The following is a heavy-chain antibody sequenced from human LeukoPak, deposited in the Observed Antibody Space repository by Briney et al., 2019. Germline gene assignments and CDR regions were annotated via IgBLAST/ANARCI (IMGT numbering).Heavy chain of an antibody. J-gene: IGHJ1*01. CDR3: ASSSGSYSAEYFQH. Sequence: SQTLSLTCAVSGGSISSGGYSWSWIRQPPGKGLEWIGYIYHSGSTYYNPSLKSQVTISVDRSKNQFSLKLSSVTAADTAVYYCASSSGSYSAEYFQHWGQGTLVTVSS. V-gene: IGHV4-30-2*01. CDR1: GGSISSGGYS. D-gene: IGHD1-26*01. CDR2: IYHSGST.